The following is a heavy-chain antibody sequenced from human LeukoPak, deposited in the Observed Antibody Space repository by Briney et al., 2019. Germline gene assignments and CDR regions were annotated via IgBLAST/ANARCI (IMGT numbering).Heavy chain of an antibody. V-gene: IGHV1-18*04. Sequence: ASVKVSCKASGYSFTGYYVHWVRQAPGQGLEWMGWITTYNGNTKYAQKLQGRVTMTTDTSTSTVYMDLRGLRSDDTAVYYCARGYDYGDYVGDFDYWGQGTLVTVSS. J-gene: IGHJ4*02. CDR1: GYSFTGYY. CDR2: ITTYNGNT. D-gene: IGHD4-17*01. CDR3: ARGYDYGDYVGDFDY.